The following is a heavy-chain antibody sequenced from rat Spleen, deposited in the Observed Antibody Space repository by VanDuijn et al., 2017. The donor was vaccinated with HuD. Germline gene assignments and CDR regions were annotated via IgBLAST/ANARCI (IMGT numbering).Heavy chain of an antibody. CDR1: GFTFNEFY. CDR3: ARRAHTMDFDY. CDR2: ISYDGSST. Sequence: EVQLVESDGGLVQPGRSLKLSCAASGFTFNEFYMAWVRQAPTKGLEWVATISYDGSSTYYRDSVKGRFTISRDNAQSTLYLQMNSLKSEDTATYYCARRAHTMDFDYWGQGVMVTVSS. D-gene: IGHD1-7*01. J-gene: IGHJ2*01. V-gene: IGHV5-29*01.